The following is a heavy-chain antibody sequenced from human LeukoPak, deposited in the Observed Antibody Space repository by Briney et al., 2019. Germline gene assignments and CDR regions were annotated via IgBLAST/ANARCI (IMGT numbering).Heavy chain of an antibody. D-gene: IGHD3-10*01. CDR1: GGSISSGDYY. Sequence: PSQTLSLTCTVSGGSISSGDYYWSWIRQPPGKGLEWIGYIYYSGSTYYNPSPKSRVTISVDTSKNQFSLKLSSVTAADTAVYYCARAGKPWGWFDPWGQGTLVTVSS. CDR3: ARAGKPWGWFDP. J-gene: IGHJ5*02. V-gene: IGHV4-30-4*01. CDR2: IYYSGST.